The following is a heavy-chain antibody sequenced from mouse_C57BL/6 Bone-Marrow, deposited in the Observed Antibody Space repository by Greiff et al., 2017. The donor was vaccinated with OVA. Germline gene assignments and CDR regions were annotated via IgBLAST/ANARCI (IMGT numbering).Heavy chain of an antibody. D-gene: IGHD1-1*01. CDR3: ARSYSECYYAMDY. CDR2: IDPSDSET. Sequence: QVQLQQPGAELVRPGSSVKLSCKASGYTFTSYWMHWVKQRPIQGLEWIGNIDPSDSETHYNQKFKDKATLTVDKSSSTAYMQLSSLTSEYSAVYYCARSYSECYYAMDYWGQGTSVTVSS. J-gene: IGHJ4*01. CDR1: GYTFTSYW. V-gene: IGHV1-52*01.